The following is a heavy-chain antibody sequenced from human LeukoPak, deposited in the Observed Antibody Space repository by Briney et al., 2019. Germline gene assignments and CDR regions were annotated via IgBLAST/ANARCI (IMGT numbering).Heavy chain of an antibody. D-gene: IGHD5-24*01. CDR2: IYYSGST. J-gene: IGHJ2*01. CDR1: GGSFSGYY. V-gene: IGHV4-34*01. CDR3: ARGRLGWLQFSWYFDL. Sequence: SETLSLTCAVYGGSFSGYYWSWIRQPPGKGVEWIGSIYYSGSTYYNPSLKSQVTISVDTSKNQFSLKLSSVTAADTAVYYCARGRLGWLQFSWYFDLWGRGTLVTVSS.